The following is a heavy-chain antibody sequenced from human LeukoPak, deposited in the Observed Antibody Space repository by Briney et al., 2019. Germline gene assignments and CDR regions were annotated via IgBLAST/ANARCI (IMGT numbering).Heavy chain of an antibody. D-gene: IGHD3-10*01. Sequence: GGSLTLSCAASGFTFSSYWMNWVRQAPGRGLEWVANINQDGSEKYYVDSVKGRFTISRDNAKNSLYLQMNSLRAEDTAVYYCASTSSFTYYYGSGRQGAFDMWGQGTMVTVSS. CDR1: GFTFSSYW. J-gene: IGHJ3*02. V-gene: IGHV3-7*05. CDR2: INQDGSEK. CDR3: ASTSSFTYYYGSGRQGAFDM.